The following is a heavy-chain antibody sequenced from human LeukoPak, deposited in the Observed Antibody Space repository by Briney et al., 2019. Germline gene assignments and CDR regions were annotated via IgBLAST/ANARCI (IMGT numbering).Heavy chain of an antibody. CDR3: ARGGYCSSTSCRPLGPSNWFDP. V-gene: IGHV4-34*01. CDR1: GGSFSGYY. D-gene: IGHD2-2*01. CDR2: INHSGST. Sequence: SETLSLTCAVYGGSFSGYYWSWIRQPPGKGLEWIGEINHSGSTHYNPSLKSRVTISVDTSKNQFSLKLSSVTAADTAVYYCARGGYCSSTSCRPLGPSNWFDPWGQGTLVTVSS. J-gene: IGHJ5*02.